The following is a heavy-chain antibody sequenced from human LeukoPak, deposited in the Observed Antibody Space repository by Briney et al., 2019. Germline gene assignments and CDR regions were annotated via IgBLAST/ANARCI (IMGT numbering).Heavy chain of an antibody. D-gene: IGHD2-2*01. CDR3: ARMEVVASTRLMDV. V-gene: IGHV3-74*01. Sequence: GGSLRLYCAASGFTFSSYWMHWVRQAPGQGLVWVSRISTDGSSTTYAHPVKGRFTISRDNAKNTQYLQRNSLRAEDTAVDYWARMEVVASTRLMDVWGKGTTVTVSS. CDR1: GFTFSSYW. J-gene: IGHJ6*03. CDR2: ISTDGSST.